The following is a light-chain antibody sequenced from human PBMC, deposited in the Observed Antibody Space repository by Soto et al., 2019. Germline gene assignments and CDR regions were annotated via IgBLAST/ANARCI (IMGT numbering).Light chain of an antibody. Sequence: EIVXXXSPXXXXXXPGEXXXXXXXXSQXVXXSYLAWYQQKPGQAPRLLIYVASSRATGIPNRFSGSGSGTDFTITISRLEPEDSAEYYCQQYGSSPWTFGQGTKVEIK. CDR2: VAS. V-gene: IGKV3-20*01. CDR1: QXVXXSY. CDR3: QQYGSSPWT. J-gene: IGKJ1*01.